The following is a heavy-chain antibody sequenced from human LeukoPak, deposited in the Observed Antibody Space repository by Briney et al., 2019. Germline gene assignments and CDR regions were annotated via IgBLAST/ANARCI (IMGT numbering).Heavy chain of an antibody. CDR2: ISYDGSNK. Sequence: GGSLRLSCAASGFTFSSYGMHWVRQAPGKGLERVAVISYDGSNKYYADSVKGRFTISRDNSKNTLYLQMNSLRAEDTAVYYCAAEYYYDSSGYYQGVPFDYWGQGTLVTVSS. J-gene: IGHJ4*02. CDR1: GFTFSSYG. CDR3: AAEYYYDSSGYYQGVPFDY. D-gene: IGHD3-22*01. V-gene: IGHV3-30*03.